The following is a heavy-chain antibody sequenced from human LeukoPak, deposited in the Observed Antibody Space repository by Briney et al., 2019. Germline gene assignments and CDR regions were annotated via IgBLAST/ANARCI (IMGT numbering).Heavy chain of an antibody. D-gene: IGHD6-13*01. CDR1: DGFISSYY. CDR2: IYTSGST. V-gene: IGHV4-4*07. J-gene: IGHJ4*02. Sequence: SETLSLTCTVSDGFISSYYWSWIRQPAGKGLEWIGCIYTSGSTNYSPSLKSRVTMSVDTSKNQFSLKLSSVTAADTAVYYCARDGSSWYFDYWGQGTLVTVSS. CDR3: ARDGSSWYFDY.